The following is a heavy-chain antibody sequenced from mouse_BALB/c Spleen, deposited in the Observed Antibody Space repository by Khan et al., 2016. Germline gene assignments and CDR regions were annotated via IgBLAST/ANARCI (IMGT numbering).Heavy chain of an antibody. CDR1: GYTFTNYG. J-gene: IGHJ3*01. V-gene: IGHV9-1*02. CDR3: GACEFAY. Sequence: QIQLVQSGPELKKPGATVKISCKASGYTFTNYGMNWVKQAPGKGLKWMGWINTYTGETTYADDFKGRFAFSLETSASTAYLQISKLNNEDMATDFCGACEFAYWGQGTLVTVSA. CDR2: INTYTGET.